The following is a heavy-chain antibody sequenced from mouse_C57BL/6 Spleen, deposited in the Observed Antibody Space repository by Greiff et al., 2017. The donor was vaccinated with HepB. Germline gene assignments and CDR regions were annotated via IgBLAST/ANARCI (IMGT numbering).Heavy chain of an antibody. CDR2: ISYDGSN. V-gene: IGHV3-6*01. D-gene: IGHD2-4*01. Sequence: ESGPGLVKPSQSLSLTCSVPGYSITSGYYWTWIRQFPGNKLEWMGYISYDGSNNYNPSLKNRISITRDTSKNQFFLKLNSVTTEDTATYYCARGLYYDYDYYAMDYWGQGTSVTVSS. CDR1: GYSITSGYY. J-gene: IGHJ4*01. CDR3: ARGLYYDYDYYAMDY.